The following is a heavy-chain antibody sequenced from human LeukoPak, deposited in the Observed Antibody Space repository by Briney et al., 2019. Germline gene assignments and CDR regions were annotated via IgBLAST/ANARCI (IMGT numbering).Heavy chain of an antibody. CDR2: ISGYNGNT. CDR3: ARGGGFDDY. CDR1: GYIFTSYG. Sequence: GALVKVSCTTSGYIFTSYGISWVRPAPGHRLEWMGWISGYNGNTNYAQKVQGRVTMTTDTSTSTAYMELRSLRSDDTAVYYCARGGGFDDYWGQGTLVTVSS. D-gene: IGHD3-10*01. J-gene: IGHJ4*02. V-gene: IGHV1-18*01.